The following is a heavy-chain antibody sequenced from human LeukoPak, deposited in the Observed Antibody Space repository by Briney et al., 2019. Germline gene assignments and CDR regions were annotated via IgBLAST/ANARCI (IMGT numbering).Heavy chain of an antibody. CDR1: GGSFSGYY. CDR3: ARGRYDRRGSYALVQTKAFDY. Sequence: SETLSLTCAVYGGSFSGYYWTWIRQPPGKGLEWIGEINHSGNTNYNPSVESRVAISADTSKNHFSLNLSSVTAADTAVYYCARGRYDRRGSYALVQTKAFDYWGQGTLVTVSP. D-gene: IGHD3-22*01. V-gene: IGHV4-34*01. J-gene: IGHJ4*02. CDR2: INHSGNT.